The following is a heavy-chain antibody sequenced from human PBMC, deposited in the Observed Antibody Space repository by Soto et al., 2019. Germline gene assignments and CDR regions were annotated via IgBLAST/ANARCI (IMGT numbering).Heavy chain of an antibody. Sequence: GSSVKVSCKASVYTFTRYFIHWVRPAPGQRLEWMGWINAANGDTKYSPKFQGRVTITRDTSASTAYMELSSLRSEDTAVYYCVRRHVSATGIDWFDPWGQGTLVTVSS. V-gene: IGHV1-3*01. CDR3: VRRHVSATGIDWFDP. CDR1: VYTFTRYF. J-gene: IGHJ5*02. CDR2: INAANGDT. D-gene: IGHD6-13*01.